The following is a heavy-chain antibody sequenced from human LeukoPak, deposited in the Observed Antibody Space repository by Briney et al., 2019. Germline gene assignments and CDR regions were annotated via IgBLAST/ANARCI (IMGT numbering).Heavy chain of an antibody. V-gene: IGHV4-30-4*01. CDR2: IYYSGST. Sequence: SQTLSLTCTVSGVSISSGDYYWSWIRQPPGKGLECIGYIYYSGSTYCNPSLKSRVTISVDTSKNQFSLKLTSVTAADTAVYYCARWVGGYSYGYDYWGQGTLVTVSS. J-gene: IGHJ4*02. D-gene: IGHD5-18*01. CDR1: GVSISSGDYY. CDR3: ARWVGGYSYGYDY.